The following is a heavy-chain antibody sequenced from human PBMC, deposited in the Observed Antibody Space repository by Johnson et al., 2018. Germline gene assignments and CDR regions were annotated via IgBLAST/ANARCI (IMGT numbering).Heavy chain of an antibody. D-gene: IGHD3-22*01. V-gene: IGHV3-20*04. J-gene: IGHJ4*02. CDR2: LNWNGGTT. CDR3: ARGDSSSYGHFFDY. CDR1: GFSIRSYS. Sequence: EVQLVESGGGLVQXGGSLRLSCAASGFSIRSYSMNWVRQAPGKGLEWVAGLNWNGGTTGHADSVKGRFTISRDNAKTSGYLQMNSLSVEDTALYYCARGDSSSYGHFFDYWCQGTLVAVSS.